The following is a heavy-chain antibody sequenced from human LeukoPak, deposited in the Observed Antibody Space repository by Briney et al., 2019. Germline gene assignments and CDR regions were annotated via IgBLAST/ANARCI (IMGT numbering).Heavy chain of an antibody. J-gene: IGHJ4*02. CDR3: ANSDSRRGFDY. V-gene: IGHV3-23*01. CDR2: ISGSGGST. D-gene: IGHD3-22*01. CDR1: GFTFSSYA. Sequence: GGSLRLSCAASGFTFSSYAMHWVRQAPGKGLEWVSAISGSGGSTYYADSVKGRFTISRDNSKNTLYLQMNSLRAEDTAVYYCANSDSRRGFDYWGQGTLVTVSS.